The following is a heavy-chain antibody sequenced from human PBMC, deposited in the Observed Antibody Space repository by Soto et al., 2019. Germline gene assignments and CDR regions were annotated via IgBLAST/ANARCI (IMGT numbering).Heavy chain of an antibody. V-gene: IGHV4-59*01. CDR2: INHRGST. J-gene: IGHJ4*02. CDR1: GGSISNYY. Sequence: QVQLQESGPGLVKPSETLSLTCTVSGGSISNYYWSWLRQPPGKGLEWIGYINHRGSTNYNPSLKSRVTISVDTSKNQFSLNLNSVTAADTAVYYCVRSRWAAAANDYWGQGTLVIVSS. CDR3: VRSRWAAAANDY. D-gene: IGHD6-13*01.